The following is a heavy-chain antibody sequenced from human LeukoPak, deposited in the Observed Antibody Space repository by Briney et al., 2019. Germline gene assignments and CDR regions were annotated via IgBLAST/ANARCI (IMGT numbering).Heavy chain of an antibody. CDR3: ARGRIAAARPRRRWYWFDP. J-gene: IGHJ5*02. CDR2: INPNSGGT. Sequence: ASVKVSCKASGYTFTGYYMHWVRQAPGRGLEWMGWINPNSGGTNYAQKFQGRVTMTRDTSISTAYMELSRLRSDDTAVYYCARGRIAAARPRRRWYWFDPWGQGTLVTVSP. CDR1: GYTFTGYY. D-gene: IGHD6-13*01. V-gene: IGHV1-2*02.